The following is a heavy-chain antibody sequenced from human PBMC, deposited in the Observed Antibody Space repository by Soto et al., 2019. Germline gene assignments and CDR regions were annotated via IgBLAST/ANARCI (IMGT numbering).Heavy chain of an antibody. CDR2: IYPGDSDT. CDR3: ARLTDEFWSGYYSY. Sequence: GESLRISCKGSGYSFTSYWIGWVRQLPGKGLEWMGIIYPGDSDTRYSPSFQGQVTISADKSISTAYLQWSSLKASDTAMYYCARLTDEFWSGYYSYWGQGTLVTVSS. J-gene: IGHJ4*02. D-gene: IGHD3-3*01. CDR1: GYSFTSYW. V-gene: IGHV5-51*01.